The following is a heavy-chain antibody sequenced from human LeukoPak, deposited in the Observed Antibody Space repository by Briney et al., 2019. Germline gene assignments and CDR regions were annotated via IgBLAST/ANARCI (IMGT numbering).Heavy chain of an antibody. D-gene: IGHD3-10*01. Sequence: GSLRLSCAASGFTFSTYIMTWVRQAPGKGLEWIGEINHSGSTNYNPSLKSRVTISVDTSKNQFSLKLSSVTAADTAVYYCARSLGISGEPMGYWGQGTLVTVSS. J-gene: IGHJ4*02. CDR3: ARSLGISGEPMGY. CDR1: GFTFSTYI. CDR2: INHSGST. V-gene: IGHV4-34*01.